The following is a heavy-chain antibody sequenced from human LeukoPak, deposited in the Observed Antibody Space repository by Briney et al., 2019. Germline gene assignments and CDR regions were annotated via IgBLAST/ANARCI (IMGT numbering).Heavy chain of an antibody. V-gene: IGHV3-74*01. Sequence: GGSLRLSCAASGFTFSSYWMHWVRQASGKGLVWVSRFNTDGSSTSYAGSVKGRFTISRDNAKNTLYLQMNSLRAEDTAVYYCARGVTGEIIDYWGQGTLVTVSS. CDR1: GFTFSSYW. CDR2: FNTDGSST. J-gene: IGHJ4*02. CDR3: ARGVTGEIIDY. D-gene: IGHD7-27*01.